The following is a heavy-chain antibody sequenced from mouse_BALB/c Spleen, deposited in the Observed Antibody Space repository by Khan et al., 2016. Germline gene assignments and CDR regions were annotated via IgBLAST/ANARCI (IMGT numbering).Heavy chain of an antibody. CDR2: INTETGEP. Sequence: QIQLVQSGPELKKPGETVKISCKASGYTFTDYSMHWVKQAPGKGLKWMGWINTETGEPTYADDFKGRFAFSLETSASTAYLQINNLKHEDTATYCCARGGYWYFDVWGAGTTVTVSS. CDR1: GYTFTDYS. CDR3: ARGGYWYFDV. V-gene: IGHV9-2-1*01. J-gene: IGHJ1*01.